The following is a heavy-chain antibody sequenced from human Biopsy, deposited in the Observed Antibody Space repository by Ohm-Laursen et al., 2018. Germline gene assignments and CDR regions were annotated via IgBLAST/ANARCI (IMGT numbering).Heavy chain of an antibody. Sequence: ASVKVSCKASGYTFTDYDIIWVRQATGQGPEWMGWMNPKSGKTGYEQKFRGRVTMTSDTSISTAYMELSSLGSEDTAIYYCARGGSGSGYYGMDVWGQGATVSVSS. CDR2: MNPKSGKT. D-gene: IGHD3-10*01. J-gene: IGHJ6*02. CDR3: ARGGSGSGYYGMDV. V-gene: IGHV1-8*01. CDR1: GYTFTDYD.